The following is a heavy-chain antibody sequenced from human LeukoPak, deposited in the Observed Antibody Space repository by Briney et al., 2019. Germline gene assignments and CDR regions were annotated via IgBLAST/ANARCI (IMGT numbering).Heavy chain of an antibody. D-gene: IGHD3-10*01. CDR1: GGSFSGYY. CDR3: ARARRSLDY. CDR2: INHSGST. J-gene: IGHJ4*02. Sequence: SETLSLTCAVYGGSFSGYYWSWIRQPPGKGLEWIGEINHSGSTNYNPSLKSRVTISVDTSKNQFSLKLSSVTAADTAVYCCARARRSLDYWGQGTLVTVSS. V-gene: IGHV4-34*01.